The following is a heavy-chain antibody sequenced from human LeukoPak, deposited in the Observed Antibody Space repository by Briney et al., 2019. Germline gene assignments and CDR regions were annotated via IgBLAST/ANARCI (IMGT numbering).Heavy chain of an antibody. V-gene: IGHV3-30*18. CDR3: AKGSAYGDYYYYGMDV. D-gene: IGHD4-17*01. J-gene: IGHJ6*02. Sequence: GGSLRLSCAASGFTFSSYAMSWVRQAPGKGLEWVAVISYDGRNQYYADSVKGRFTISRDNSENTLYLQMNSLIPEDTAVYYCAKGSAYGDYYYYGMDVWGQGTTVTVSS. CDR2: ISYDGRNQ. CDR1: GFTFSSYA.